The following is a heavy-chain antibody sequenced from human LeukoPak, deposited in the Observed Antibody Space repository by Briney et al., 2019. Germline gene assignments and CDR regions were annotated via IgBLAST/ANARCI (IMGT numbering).Heavy chain of an antibody. D-gene: IGHD3-10*01. CDR3: ARVKGLWFGEPAVSEY. Sequence: ASVKVSCKASGYTFTSYDINWVRQATRQGLEWMGWMNPNSGNTGYAQKFQGRVTMTRNTSISTAYMELSSLRSEDTAVYYCARVKGLWFGEPAVSEYWGQGTLVTVSS. V-gene: IGHV1-8*01. CDR1: GYTFTSYD. CDR2: MNPNSGNT. J-gene: IGHJ4*02.